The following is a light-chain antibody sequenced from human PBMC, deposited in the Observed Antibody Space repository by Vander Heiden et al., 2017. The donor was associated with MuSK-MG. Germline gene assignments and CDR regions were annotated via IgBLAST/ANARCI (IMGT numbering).Light chain of an antibody. CDR2: FND. CDR3: QVWDGTTNHVV. Sequence: SYVLPQPPSVSVAPRETAAITCGANNLGGITLHWYQQKAGQAPVVVINFNDGRPSGIPERFSGAKSGNTATLTIRRVEAGDEADYYCQVWDGTTNHVVFGGGTKLTVL. J-gene: IGLJ2*01. V-gene: IGLV3-21*04. CDR1: NLGGIT.